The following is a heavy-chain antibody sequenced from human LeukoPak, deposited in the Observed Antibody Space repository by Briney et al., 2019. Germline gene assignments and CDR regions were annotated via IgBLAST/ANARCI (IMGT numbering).Heavy chain of an antibody. Sequence: WASVKVSCKASGGTFSGYAISWVRQAPGQGLEWMGGIISIFGTANYAQKFQGRVTITADESTSTAYMELSSLRSEDTAVYYCARLPLRSIAVGYYGMDVWGQGTTVTVSS. CDR2: IISIFGTA. V-gene: IGHV1-69*13. CDR1: GGTFSGYA. D-gene: IGHD6-6*01. J-gene: IGHJ6*02. CDR3: ARLPLRSIAVGYYGMDV.